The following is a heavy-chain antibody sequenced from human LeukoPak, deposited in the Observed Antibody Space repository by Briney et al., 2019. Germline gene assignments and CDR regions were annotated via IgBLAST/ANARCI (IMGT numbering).Heavy chain of an antibody. V-gene: IGHV1-18*01. J-gene: IGHJ4*02. CDR1: GYTFTSYG. CDR2: ISAYNGNT. CDR3: ARMVYYYDSSGYYPDY. D-gene: IGHD3-22*01. Sequence: GASVKVSCKASGYTFTSYGISWVRQAPGQGLEWMGWISAYNGNTNYAQKLQGRVTITTDTSTSTAYMELRSLRSDDTAVYYCARMVYYYDSSGYYPDYWGQGTLVTVSS.